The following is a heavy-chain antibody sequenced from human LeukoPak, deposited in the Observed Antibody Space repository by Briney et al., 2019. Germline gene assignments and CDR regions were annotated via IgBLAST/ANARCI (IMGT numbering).Heavy chain of an antibody. V-gene: IGHV4-59*01. J-gene: IGHJ3*02. CDR3: ARVSPVVITGAFDI. D-gene: IGHD3-22*01. CDR2: IYYSGST. CDR1: GGSISSYY. Sequence: SETLSLTCTVPGGSISSYYWSWIRQPPGKGLEWIGYIYYSGSTNYNPSLKSRVTISVDTSKNQFSLKLSSVTAADTAVYYCARVSPVVITGAFDIWGQGTMVTVSS.